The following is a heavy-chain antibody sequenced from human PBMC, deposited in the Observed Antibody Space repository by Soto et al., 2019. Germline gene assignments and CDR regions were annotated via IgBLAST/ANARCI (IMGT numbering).Heavy chain of an antibody. J-gene: IGHJ5*02. Sequence: ASVKVSCKASGYTFTSYAMHWVRQAPGQRLEWMGWINAGNGNTKYSQKFQGRVTITRDTSASTAYMELSSLRSEDTAVYYCARDKYSSGWYEMGNWFDPWGQGTLVTVSS. CDR2: INAGNGNT. D-gene: IGHD6-19*01. V-gene: IGHV1-3*01. CDR1: GYTFTSYA. CDR3: ARDKYSSGWYEMGNWFDP.